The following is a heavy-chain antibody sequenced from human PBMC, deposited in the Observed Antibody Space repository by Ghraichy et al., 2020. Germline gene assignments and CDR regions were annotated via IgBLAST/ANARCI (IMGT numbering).Heavy chain of an antibody. CDR1: GFTFDDYA. CDR2: ISWNSGSI. J-gene: IGHJ6*02. D-gene: IGHD6-19*01. Sequence: GGSLRLSCAASGFTFDDYAMHWVRQAPGKGLEWVSGISWNSGSIGYADSVKGRFTISRDNAKNSLYLQMNSLRGEDTALYYCAKDIYTSVNGMDVWGQGTTFTVSS. CDR3: AKDIYTSVNGMDV. V-gene: IGHV3-9*01.